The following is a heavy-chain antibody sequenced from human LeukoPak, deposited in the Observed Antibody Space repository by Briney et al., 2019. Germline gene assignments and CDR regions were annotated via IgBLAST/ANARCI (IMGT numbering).Heavy chain of an antibody. CDR2: FAWDESAI. D-gene: IGHD3-3*01. CDR3: VTEFWYRFDY. Sequence: GGSLRLSCITSGFNFRRYNMAWVRQAPGKGLEWLATFAWDESAIEYAHCERGRFTISRDNAKNSVHLQMTGLRAEDTAVYFCVTEFWYRFDYWGQGLLVTVSS. V-gene: IGHV3-7*01. CDR1: GFNFRRYN. J-gene: IGHJ4*02.